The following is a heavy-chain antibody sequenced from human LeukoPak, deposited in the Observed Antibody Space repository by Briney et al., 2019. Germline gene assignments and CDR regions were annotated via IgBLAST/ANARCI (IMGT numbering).Heavy chain of an antibody. J-gene: IGHJ4*02. D-gene: IGHD3-10*01. CDR2: IFGTGDTT. Sequence: GGSLRLSCAASGFTFSSYAMNWVRQAPGKGLEWVSIIFGTGDTTYYADSVKGRFTVSRDNSKNTLYLQMNDLRPEDAAKYYCAKRNTMIRGGPCFDHWGQGLLVTVSS. CDR3: AKRNTMIRGGPCFDH. CDR1: GFTFSSYA. V-gene: IGHV3-23*01.